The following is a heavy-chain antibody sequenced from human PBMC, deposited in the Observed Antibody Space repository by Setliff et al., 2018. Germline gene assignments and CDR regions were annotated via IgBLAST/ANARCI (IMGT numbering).Heavy chain of an antibody. CDR3: AKVTNYYGSGSYLDY. CDR2: ISWNGGSL. CDR1: GFTFDDYA. Sequence: GGSLRLSCAASGFTFDDYAMHWVRQAPGKGLEWVSGISWNGGSLGYADSVKGRFTISRDNAKNSLYLQMNSLRAEDTAVYYCAKVTNYYGSGSYLDYWGQGTLVTVSS. D-gene: IGHD3-10*01. J-gene: IGHJ4*02. V-gene: IGHV3-9*01.